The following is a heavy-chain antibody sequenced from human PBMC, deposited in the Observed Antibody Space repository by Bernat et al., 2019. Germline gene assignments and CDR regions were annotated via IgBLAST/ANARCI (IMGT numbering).Heavy chain of an antibody. CDR1: GGSISSVGYY. J-gene: IGHJ5*02. CDR2: IYYSGST. D-gene: IGHD3-10*01. Sequence: QVQLQESGPGLVKPSQTLSLTCTVSGGSISSVGYYWSWIRQHPGKGLEWIGYIYYSGSTYYNPSLKSRVTISVDTSNNQFSLKLSSVTAADTAVYYCARSQVRESCWFDPWGQGTLVTVSS. CDR3: ARSQVRESCWFDP. V-gene: IGHV4-31*03.